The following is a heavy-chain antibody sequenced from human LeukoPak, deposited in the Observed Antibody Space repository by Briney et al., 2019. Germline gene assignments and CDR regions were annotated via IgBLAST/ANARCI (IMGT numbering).Heavy chain of an antibody. CDR1: GFPFIEYS. CDR3: ARDGRSRGLSHVNFDY. D-gene: IGHD3-16*02. J-gene: IGHJ4*02. Sequence: GGSLRLSCTASGFPFIEYSMNWVRQAPGKGLEWVSYISSSGMTKYYAVSVKGRFTMSRDNAKNSLYLQLNSLRAEDTAVYYCARDGRSRGLSHVNFDYWGQGILVTVSS. V-gene: IGHV3-48*04. CDR2: ISSSGMTK.